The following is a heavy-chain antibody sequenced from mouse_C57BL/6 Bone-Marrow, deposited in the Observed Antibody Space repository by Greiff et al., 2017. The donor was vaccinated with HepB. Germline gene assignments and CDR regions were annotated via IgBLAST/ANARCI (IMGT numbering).Heavy chain of an antibody. D-gene: IGHD2-10*02. V-gene: IGHV5-12*01. CDR3: ARHGVWEAWFAY. Sequence: EVKVVESGGGLVQPGGSLKLSCAASGFTFSDYYMYWVRQTPEKRLEWVAYISNGGGSTYYPDTVKGRCTISRDNAKNTLYLQMSRLKAEDTAMYYCARHGVWEAWFAYWGQGTLVTVSA. CDR1: GFTFSDYY. J-gene: IGHJ3*01. CDR2: ISNGGGST.